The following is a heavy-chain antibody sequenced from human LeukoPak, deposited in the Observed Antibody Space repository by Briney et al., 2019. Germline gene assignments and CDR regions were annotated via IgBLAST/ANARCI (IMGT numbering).Heavy chain of an antibody. V-gene: IGHV1-69*13. J-gene: IGHJ4*02. CDR2: IIPIFGTA. D-gene: IGHD3-22*01. Sequence: ASVKVSCKAFGGTFSSYAISWVRQAPGQGLEWMGGIIPIFGTANYAQKFQGRVTITADESTSTAYMELSSLRSEDTAVYYCARDREYYDSSGYPLSGPFDYWGQGTLVTVSS. CDR1: GGTFSSYA. CDR3: ARDREYYDSSGYPLSGPFDY.